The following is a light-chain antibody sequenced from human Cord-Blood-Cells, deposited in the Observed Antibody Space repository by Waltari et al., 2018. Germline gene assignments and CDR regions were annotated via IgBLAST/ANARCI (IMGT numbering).Light chain of an antibody. J-gene: IGLJ3*02. CDR2: LNSDGSH. V-gene: IGLV4-69*01. CDR1: SGHSSYA. CDR3: QTWGTGIRV. Sequence: QLVLTQSPSASASLGASVKLTCTLSSGHSSYAIAWHQQQPEKGPRYLMKLNSDGSHSKGDGIPDRFSGSGSVAVRYLTIASLQSEDEADYYCQTWGTGIRVFGGGTKLTVL.